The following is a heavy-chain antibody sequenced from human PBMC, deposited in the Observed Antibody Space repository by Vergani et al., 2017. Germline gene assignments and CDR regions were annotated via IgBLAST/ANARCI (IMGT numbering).Heavy chain of an antibody. CDR1: GFTFNSYG. J-gene: IGHJ4*02. CDR2: IRSDESRG. Sequence: QVQLVESGGGVVQPGGSLRLSCAASGFTFNSYGMHWVRQAPGKGLEWVASIRSDESRGYYGDSMEGPFTISRDNSKNTLYLQMKSLRPEDTAVYYCAKEGGEYCSGGTCYPEYWGQGTLVIVSS. D-gene: IGHD2-15*01. V-gene: IGHV3-30*02. CDR3: AKEGGEYCSGGTCYPEY.